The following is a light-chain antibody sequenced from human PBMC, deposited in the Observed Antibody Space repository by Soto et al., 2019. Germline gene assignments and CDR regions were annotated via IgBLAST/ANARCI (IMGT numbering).Light chain of an antibody. J-gene: IGKJ1*01. CDR3: QQYMSSVT. CDR2: GAS. Sequence: EIVLTQSPGSLSLSPGQRATLSCRASQSVDTTFFAWYQKKPGQAPRLLIQGASERATGIPDRFSGSGSGTDVTLISSRLEPEDFAVYYCQQYMSSVTFGQGTKVEIK. CDR1: QSVDTTF. V-gene: IGKV3-20*01.